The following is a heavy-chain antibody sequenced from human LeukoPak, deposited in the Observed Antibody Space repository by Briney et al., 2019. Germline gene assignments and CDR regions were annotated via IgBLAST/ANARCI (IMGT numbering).Heavy chain of an antibody. CDR3: ARDLYNQYYYDSSGYPPGSAP. CDR1: GGSISSGSYY. V-gene: IGHV4-61*02. D-gene: IGHD3-22*01. J-gene: IGHJ5*02. CDR2: IYTSGST. Sequence: SETLSLTCTVSGGSISSGSYYWSWIRQPAGKGLEWIGRIYTSGSTNYNPSLKSRVTISVDTSKNQFPLKLSSVTAADTAVYYCARDLYNQYYYDSSGYPPGSAPWGQGTLVTVSS.